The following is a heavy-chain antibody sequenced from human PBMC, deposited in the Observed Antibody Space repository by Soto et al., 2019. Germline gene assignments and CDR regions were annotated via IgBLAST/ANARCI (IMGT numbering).Heavy chain of an antibody. CDR3: ARGVERVAMPSGY. V-gene: IGHV4-59*01. Sequence: SETLSLTCTVAGGSISSYYWSWIRQPPGKGLEWIGGIYYSGSTNYNPSLKSRVTISVDTSKNQFSLKLSSVTAADTAVYYCARGVERVAMPSGYWGQGNLVTVX. CDR2: IYYSGST. J-gene: IGHJ4*02. CDR1: GGSISSYY. D-gene: IGHD2-2*01.